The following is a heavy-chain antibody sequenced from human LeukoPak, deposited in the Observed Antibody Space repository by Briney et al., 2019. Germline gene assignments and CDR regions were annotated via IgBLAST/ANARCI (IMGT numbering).Heavy chain of an antibody. CDR1: GGSFSSYY. V-gene: IGHV4-59*10. J-gene: IGHJ6*03. CDR3: ARAGAYYYYMDV. CDR2: IYTSGST. Sequence: SETLSLTCAVYGGSFSSYYWSWIRQPAGKGLEWIGRIYTSGSTNYNPSLKSRVTMSVDTSKNQFSLKLSSVTAADTAVYYCARAGAYYYYMDVWGKGTTVTVSS.